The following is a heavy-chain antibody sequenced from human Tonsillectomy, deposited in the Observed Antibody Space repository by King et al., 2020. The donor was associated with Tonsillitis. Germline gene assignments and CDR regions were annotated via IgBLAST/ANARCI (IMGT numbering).Heavy chain of an antibody. V-gene: IGHV3-33*08. Sequence: VQLVESGGGVVQPGRSLRLSCAASGFTFSSYGMHWVRQAPGKGLEWVAVIWYDGGNKYYADSVKGRFTISGDNSKNTLYLQMNSLRAEDTAVYYCARDGRSYYYFDYWGQGTLVTVSS. CDR1: GFTFSSYG. CDR2: IWYDGGNK. J-gene: IGHJ4*02. D-gene: IGHD1-26*01. CDR3: ARDGRSYYYFDY.